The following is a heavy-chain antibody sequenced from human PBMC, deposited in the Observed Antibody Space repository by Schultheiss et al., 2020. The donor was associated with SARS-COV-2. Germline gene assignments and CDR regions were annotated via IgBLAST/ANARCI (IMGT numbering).Heavy chain of an antibody. V-gene: IGHV3-66*01. CDR3: ARDVAVAGGDY. D-gene: IGHD6-19*01. CDR2: IYSGGST. Sequence: GESLKISCAASGFTFSSYAMHWVRQAPGKGLEWVSVIYSGGSTYYADSVKGRFTISRDNSKNTLYLQMNSLRVEDTAVYYCARDVAVAGGDYWGQGTLVTVSS. J-gene: IGHJ4*02. CDR1: GFTFSSYA.